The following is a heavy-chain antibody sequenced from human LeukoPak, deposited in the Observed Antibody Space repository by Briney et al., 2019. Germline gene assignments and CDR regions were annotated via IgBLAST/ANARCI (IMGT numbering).Heavy chain of an antibody. CDR3: VKFVAGNS. CDR1: GFTFKNYG. D-gene: IGHD1-14*01. V-gene: IGHV3-30*02. J-gene: IGHJ5*02. CDR2: IRYDGSNE. Sequence: PGQSLRLSCAASGFTFKNYGMHGVREAPGKGLEWVAFIRYDGSNEYYADSVKGRFTVHRDNSKNTLFLRMNSLRIEDTAVYFCVKFVAGNSWGQGTLVTVSS.